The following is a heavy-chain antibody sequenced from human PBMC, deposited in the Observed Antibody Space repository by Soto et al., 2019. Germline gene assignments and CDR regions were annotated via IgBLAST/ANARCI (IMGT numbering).Heavy chain of an antibody. CDR1: RGSISGGDYF. J-gene: IGHJ6*02. CDR3: GSPRGSYGIEV. Sequence: PSESLSLTCNVSRGSISGGDYFWTWIRQPPGKGLEWIGWTRYSGGTYYRPSLKSRATISFDTSKNQFSLKLNSVTAADTALYYCGSPRGSYGIEVWGQGTTVTVSS. V-gene: IGHV4-30-4*01. CDR2: TRYSGGT.